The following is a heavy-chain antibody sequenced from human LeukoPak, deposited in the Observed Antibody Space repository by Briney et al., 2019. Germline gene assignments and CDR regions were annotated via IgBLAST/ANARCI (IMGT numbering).Heavy chain of an antibody. J-gene: IGHJ6*02. Sequence: SETLSLTCAVYGGSFSGYYWSWLRQPPGKGLEWIGEINHSGSTNYNSSLKSRVTISVDTSKNQFSLKLSSVTAADTAVYYCARERWGYCSGGSCYSEGRIAYGMDVWGQGTTVTVSS. V-gene: IGHV4-34*01. CDR3: ARERWGYCSGGSCYSEGRIAYGMDV. CDR1: GGSFSGYY. CDR2: INHSGST. D-gene: IGHD2-15*01.